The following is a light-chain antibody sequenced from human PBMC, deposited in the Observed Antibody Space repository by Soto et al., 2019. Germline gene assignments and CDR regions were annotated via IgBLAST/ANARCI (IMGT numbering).Light chain of an antibody. CDR1: SSDVGNYNY. Sequence: QSVLTQPASVSGSPGQSITISCTGTSSDVGNYNYVSWYQQHPGKAPHLMIFQVSNRASGVSNRFSGSKSGDTASLTISGLQAEDEADYYCSSYTTSSTLYVFGTGTKGNV. CDR3: SSYTTSSTLYV. J-gene: IGLJ1*01. CDR2: QVS. V-gene: IGLV2-14*01.